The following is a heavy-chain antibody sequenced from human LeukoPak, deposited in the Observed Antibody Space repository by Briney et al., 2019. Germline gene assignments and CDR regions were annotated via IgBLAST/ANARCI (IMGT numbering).Heavy chain of an antibody. CDR2: IYHSGST. D-gene: IGHD3-22*01. V-gene: IGHV4-38-2*02. CDR3: ARDPGYYDTSGYPAYFDY. Sequence: SETLSLTCTVSGGSISSGYYWGWIRQPPGKGLEWIGSIYHSGSTYYNPSLKSRVTISVDTSKNQFSLKLSSVTAADTAVYYCARDPGYYDTSGYPAYFDYWGQGTLVTVSS. CDR1: GGSISSGYY. J-gene: IGHJ4*02.